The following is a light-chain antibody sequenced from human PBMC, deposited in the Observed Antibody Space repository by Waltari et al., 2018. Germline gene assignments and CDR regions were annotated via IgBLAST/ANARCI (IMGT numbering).Light chain of an antibody. CDR1: SSDVGGYNY. CDR2: DVT. V-gene: IGLV2-14*01. Sequence: QSALTQPASVSGSPGQSIAFSCTGTSSDVGGYNYVSCYQQHPGKAPKLMIYDVTKRPSGISNRFSGSKSGYTAYLTISGLQAEDEADYYCISYTSSGTYVFGTGTKVTVL. J-gene: IGLJ1*01. CDR3: ISYTSSGTYV.